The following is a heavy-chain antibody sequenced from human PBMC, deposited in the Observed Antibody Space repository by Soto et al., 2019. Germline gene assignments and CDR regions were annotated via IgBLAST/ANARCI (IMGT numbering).Heavy chain of an antibody. CDR1: GYTFTGYY. V-gene: IGHV1-2*02. D-gene: IGHD6-19*01. CDR3: ARVGIAVAGTSFDY. Sequence: ASVKVSCKASGYTFTGYYMHWVRQAPGQGLEWMGWINPNSGGTNYAQKFQGRVTMTRDTSISTAYMELSRLRSDDTAVYYCARVGIAVAGTSFDYWGQGTLVTVSS. J-gene: IGHJ4*02. CDR2: INPNSGGT.